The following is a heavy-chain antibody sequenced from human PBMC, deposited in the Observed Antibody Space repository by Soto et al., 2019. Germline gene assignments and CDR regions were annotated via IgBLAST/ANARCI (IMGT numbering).Heavy chain of an antibody. D-gene: IGHD2-21*01. V-gene: IGHV3-7*05. CDR1: GFTFNYSW. CDR2: INQDGSER. CDR3: ASDILMSAFENVFDT. J-gene: IGHJ5*02. Sequence: EVQLVESGGGLVQPGCSLRLSCAASGFTFNYSWMSWVRQAPGKGPEWVANINQDGSERYYVDSVMGRFTISRDNAKNSLYLQMTSLRAEDTAGYYCASDILMSAFENVFDTWGQGPLVTVSS.